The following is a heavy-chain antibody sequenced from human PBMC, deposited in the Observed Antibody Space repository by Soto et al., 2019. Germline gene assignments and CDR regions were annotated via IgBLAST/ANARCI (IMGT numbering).Heavy chain of an antibody. J-gene: IGHJ6*03. Sequence: QVQLVQSGAELKKPGASVTVSCRSSGDTFNDYCIHWVRQAPGQGLEWMGWINPNNGVTKYAQKFQGWVSMTRDTSIRTVYMQLSRLRSDDTAVDYCARESGVATATLDYYYFYMDVWGTGTTVTVSS. CDR2: INPNNGVT. V-gene: IGHV1-2*04. CDR1: GDTFNDYC. CDR3: ARESGVATATLDYYYFYMDV. D-gene: IGHD5-12*01.